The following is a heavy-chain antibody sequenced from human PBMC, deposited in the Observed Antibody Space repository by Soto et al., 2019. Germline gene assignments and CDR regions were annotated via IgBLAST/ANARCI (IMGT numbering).Heavy chain of an antibody. V-gene: IGHV4-39*01. CDR2: IYYSGST. J-gene: IGHJ4*02. Sequence: SSETLSLTCTVSGGSISSSSYYWGWIRQPPGKGLEWIGSIYYSGSTYYNPSLKSRVTISVDTSKNQLSLKLSSVTAADTAVYYCASRVGYCSSTSCSYYFDYWGQGTLVTVSS. CDR3: ASRVGYCSSTSCSYYFDY. CDR1: GGSISSSSYY. D-gene: IGHD2-2*01.